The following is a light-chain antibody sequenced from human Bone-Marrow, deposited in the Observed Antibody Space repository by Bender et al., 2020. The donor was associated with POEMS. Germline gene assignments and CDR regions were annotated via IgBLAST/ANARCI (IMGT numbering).Light chain of an antibody. CDR2: AVT. CDR3: SSYAGYKNVV. V-gene: IGLV2-11*01. CDR1: SSDVGSYNL. J-gene: IGLJ2*01. Sequence: QSALTQPRSVSGSPGQSVTISCTGTSSDVGSYNLVSWYQQHPGKAPKLMIYAVTKRPSGVSNRFSGSKSGNTASLTISGLLAEDEADYYCSSYAGYKNVVFGGGTKLTVL.